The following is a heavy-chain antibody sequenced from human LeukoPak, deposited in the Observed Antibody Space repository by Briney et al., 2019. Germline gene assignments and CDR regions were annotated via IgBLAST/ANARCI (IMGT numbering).Heavy chain of an antibody. Sequence: SVKVSCKASGGTFSSYAISSVRQAPGQGLEWMGGIIPIFGTANYAHKFQGRVTRTADKSTRTAYMELSSLRSEDTAVYYCARGVRFLEWLFGRYYYYYMDVWGKGTTVTVSS. D-gene: IGHD3-3*01. CDR1: GGTFSSYA. CDR2: IIPIFGTA. V-gene: IGHV1-69*06. J-gene: IGHJ6*03. CDR3: ARGVRFLEWLFGRYYYYYMDV.